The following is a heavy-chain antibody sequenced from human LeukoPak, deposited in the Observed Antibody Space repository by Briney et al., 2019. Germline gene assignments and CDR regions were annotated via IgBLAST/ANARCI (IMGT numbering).Heavy chain of an antibody. V-gene: IGHV3-21*01. Sequence: GGSLRLSCAASGFTFSSYSMNWVRQAPGKGLEWVSSISSSSSYIYYADSVKGRFTISRDNAKNSLYLQMNSLRAEDTAVYYCARDKPNFYCSSTSCPYGMDVWGRGTTVTVSS. CDR3: ARDKPNFYCSSTSCPYGMDV. D-gene: IGHD2-2*01. CDR2: ISSSSSYI. CDR1: GFTFSSYS. J-gene: IGHJ6*02.